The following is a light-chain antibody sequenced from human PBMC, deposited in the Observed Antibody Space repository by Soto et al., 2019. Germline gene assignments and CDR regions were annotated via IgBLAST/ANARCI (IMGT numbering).Light chain of an antibody. V-gene: IGLV2-11*01. Sequence: QSALTQPRSVSGSPGQSVTISCTGTSSDVGGYNYVSWYQQHPGKAPKLMSYDVSKRPSGVPDRFYGTTFGNTASLTISGHEAEDEDDYYCCSYAGSYVVFGGGTKLTAL. J-gene: IGLJ2*01. CDR2: DVS. CDR3: CSYAGSYVV. CDR1: SSDVGGYNY.